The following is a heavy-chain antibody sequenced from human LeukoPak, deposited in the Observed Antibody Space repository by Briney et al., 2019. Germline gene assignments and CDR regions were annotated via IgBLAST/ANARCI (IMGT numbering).Heavy chain of an antibody. CDR2: IYWDNDK. CDR1: GFSLSTSGVG. CDR3: AHSKTGLLILYYFDY. D-gene: IGHD2/OR15-2a*01. V-gene: IGHV2-5*02. J-gene: IGHJ4*02. Sequence: SGPTLVKPTQTLTLTCTFSGFSLSTSGVGVGWIRQPPGKALEWLALIYWDNDKRYTPSLKSRLTITKDTSKKQVVLTMTNMDPVDTATYYCAHSKTGLLILYYFDYWGQGTLVTVSS.